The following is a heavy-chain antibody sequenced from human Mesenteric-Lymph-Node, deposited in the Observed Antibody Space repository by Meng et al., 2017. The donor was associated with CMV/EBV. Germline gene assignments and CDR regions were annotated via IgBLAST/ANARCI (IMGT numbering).Heavy chain of an antibody. J-gene: IGHJ4*02. Sequence: GESLKISCAASGFTFSDYYMSWIRQAPGKGLEWVSYISSSGSTIYYADSVKGRFTISRDNSKTSLYLQMNSLRVEDTAVYYCAKDPGDVWSYFDFWGQGTLVTVSS. V-gene: IGHV3-11*04. D-gene: IGHD3-16*01. CDR3: AKDPGDVWSYFDF. CDR2: ISSSGSTI. CDR1: GFTFSDYY.